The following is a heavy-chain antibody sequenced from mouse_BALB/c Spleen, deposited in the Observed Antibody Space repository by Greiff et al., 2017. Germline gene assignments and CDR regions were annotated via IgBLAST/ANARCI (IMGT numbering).Heavy chain of an antibody. CDR1: GFSLTSYG. J-gene: IGHJ2*01. D-gene: IGHD2-2*01. CDR3: AREGYDYFDY. CDR2: IWAGGST. Sequence: QAQLKESGPGLVAPSQSLSITCTVSGFSLTSYGVHWVRQPPGKGLEWLGVIWAGGSTNYNSALMSRLSISKDNSKSQVFLKMNSLQTDDTAMYYCAREGYDYFDYWGQGTTLTVSS. V-gene: IGHV2-9*02.